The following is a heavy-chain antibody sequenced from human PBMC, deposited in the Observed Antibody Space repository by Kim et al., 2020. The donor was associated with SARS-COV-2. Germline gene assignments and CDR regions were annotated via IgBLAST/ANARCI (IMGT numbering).Heavy chain of an antibody. Sequence: GGSLRLSCAASGFTFSSYGMHWVRQAPGKGLEWVAVISYVGSNKYYADSVKGRFTISRDNSKNTLYLQMNSLRAEDTAVYYCAKEEGSGYSSGWTYYYYGMDVWRQGTTVTVSS. D-gene: IGHD6-19*01. CDR3: AKEEGSGYSSGWTYYYYGMDV. J-gene: IGHJ6*02. V-gene: IGHV3-30*18. CDR1: GFTFSSYG. CDR2: ISYVGSNK.